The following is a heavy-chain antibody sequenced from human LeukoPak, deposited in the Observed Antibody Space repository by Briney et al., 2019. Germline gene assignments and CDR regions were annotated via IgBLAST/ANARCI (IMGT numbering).Heavy chain of an antibody. D-gene: IGHD3-22*01. CDR2: ISSSGSTI. J-gene: IGHJ4*02. Sequence: PGGSLRLSCAASGFTFSSYEMNWVRRAPGKGLEWVSYISSSGSTIYYADSVKGRFTISRDNAKNSLYLQMNSLRAEDTAVYYCARDLGSSGYLDYWGQGTLVTVSS. CDR1: GFTFSSYE. CDR3: ARDLGSSGYLDY. V-gene: IGHV3-48*03.